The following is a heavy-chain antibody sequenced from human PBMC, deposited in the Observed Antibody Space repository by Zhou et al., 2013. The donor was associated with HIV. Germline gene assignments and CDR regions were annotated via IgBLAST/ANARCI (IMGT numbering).Heavy chain of an antibody. CDR3: ATENPIKMTMIEAMDV. CDR1: GYTLTALS. CDR2: FDPEDGEA. V-gene: IGHV1-24*01. D-gene: IGHD3-22*01. J-gene: IGHJ6*04. Sequence: QVRLVQSGDEVKKPGASVKVSCKVSGYTLTALSIHWVRQAPGKGLEWMGYFDPEDGEAIYAERFLGRVSMTEDSSTDTAYMELSTLRSEDTAVYYCATENPIKMTMIEAMDVWGKGTTVTVSS.